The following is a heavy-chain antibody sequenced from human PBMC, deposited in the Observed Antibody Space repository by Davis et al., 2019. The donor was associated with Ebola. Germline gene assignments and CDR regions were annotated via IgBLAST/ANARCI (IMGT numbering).Heavy chain of an antibody. Sequence: GESLKISCAASGFTFSSYSMNWVRQAPGKGLEWVSSISGSSTYIYYADSVKGRFTISRDDSKNTAYLQMNSLKTEDTAVYYCTMTTVMVDYWGQGTLVTVSS. D-gene: IGHD4-17*01. CDR3: TMTTVMVDY. J-gene: IGHJ4*02. CDR2: ISGSSTYI. CDR1: GFTFSSYS. V-gene: IGHV3-21*04.